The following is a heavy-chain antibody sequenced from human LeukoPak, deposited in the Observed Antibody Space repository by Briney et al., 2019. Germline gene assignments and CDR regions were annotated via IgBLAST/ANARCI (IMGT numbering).Heavy chain of an antibody. CDR1: GITFSNYA. V-gene: IGHV3-64D*06. D-gene: IGHD5-24*01. CDR3: VTRIWLQAPVDY. J-gene: IGHJ4*02. Sequence: GGSLRLSCSASGITFSNYAMHWVRQAPGKGLQYVSAITSNGGSTYYADSVKGRFTISRDNSKNTLYLQMSSLRAEDTAVYYCVTRIWLQAPVDYCFQGTLVIVSS. CDR2: ITSNGGST.